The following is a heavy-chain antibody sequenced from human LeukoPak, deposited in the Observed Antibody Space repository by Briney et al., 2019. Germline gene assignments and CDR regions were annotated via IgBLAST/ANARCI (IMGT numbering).Heavy chain of an antibody. CDR3: AKDQFGVFASTGLPDN. D-gene: IGHD1-1*01. J-gene: IGHJ4*02. CDR1: GFTFSSYG. Sequence: GGSLRLSCAASGFTFSSYGMHWVRQAPGKGLEWVAVISYDGSNKYYADSVKGRFTISRDKSKNTTYLQMNSLRAEHTAVYYCAKDQFGVFASTGLPDNWGQRTLVTVSS. CDR2: ISYDGSNK. V-gene: IGHV3-30*18.